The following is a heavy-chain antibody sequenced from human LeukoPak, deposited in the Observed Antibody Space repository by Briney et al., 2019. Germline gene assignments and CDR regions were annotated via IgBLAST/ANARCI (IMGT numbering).Heavy chain of an antibody. CDR1: GYTFTSYD. D-gene: IGHD3-22*01. CDR2: MNPNSGNT. Sequence: ASVKVSCKASGYTFTSYDINWVRQATGQGLEWMGWMNPNSGNTGCAQKFQGRVTMTRNTSISTAYMELSSLRSEDTAVYYCARNSGGYYDSSGYYYSDAFDIWGQGTMVTVSS. CDR3: ARNSGGYYDSSGYYYSDAFDI. V-gene: IGHV1-8*01. J-gene: IGHJ3*02.